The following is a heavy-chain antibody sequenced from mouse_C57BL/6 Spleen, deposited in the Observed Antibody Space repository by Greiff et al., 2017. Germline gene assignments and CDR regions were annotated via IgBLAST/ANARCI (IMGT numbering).Heavy chain of an antibody. CDR2: IHPNSGST. CDR3: ARSFTTVDEDAMDY. D-gene: IGHD1-1*01. J-gene: IGHJ4*01. CDR1: GYTFTSYW. V-gene: IGHV1-64*01. Sequence: QVQLKQPGAELVKPGASVKLSCKASGYTFTSYWMHWVKQRPGQGLEWIGMIHPNSGSTNYNEKFKSKATLTVDKSSSTAYMQLSSLTSEDSAVYYCARSFTTVDEDAMDYWGQGTSVTVAS.